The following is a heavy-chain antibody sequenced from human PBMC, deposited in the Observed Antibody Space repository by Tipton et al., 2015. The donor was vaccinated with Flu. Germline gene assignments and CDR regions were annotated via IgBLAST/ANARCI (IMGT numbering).Heavy chain of an antibody. CDR1: GASISSSFY. CDR2: IHYSGYT. Sequence: LRLSCYVSGASISSSFYWNWIRQPPGKGLEWIGYIHYSGYTNYNPSLRSRVSISAVTSKNQISLKLTSATAADTAVYYCAKMRELPYNWFDPWGQGTLVTVSS. V-gene: IGHV4-59*12. CDR3: AKMRELPYNWFDP. D-gene: IGHD1-7*01. J-gene: IGHJ5*02.